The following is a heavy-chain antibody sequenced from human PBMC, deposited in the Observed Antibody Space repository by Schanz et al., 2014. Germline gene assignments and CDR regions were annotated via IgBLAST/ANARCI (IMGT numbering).Heavy chain of an antibody. CDR2: IFLNDGGT. V-gene: IGHV1-46*01. D-gene: IGHD6-6*01. J-gene: IGHJ3*02. CDR3: ARLATSKSRLGDAVDI. CDR1: GYTFTDYY. Sequence: QVQLVQSGAEVKEPGASVKLSCKSSGYTFTDYYMQWVRQAPGQGLEWLGTIFLNDGGTHSAEKFQGRIIMTRDTSTSTVYLDLSSLRPEDTAVYYCARLATSKSRLGDAVDIWGQGTMVTVSS.